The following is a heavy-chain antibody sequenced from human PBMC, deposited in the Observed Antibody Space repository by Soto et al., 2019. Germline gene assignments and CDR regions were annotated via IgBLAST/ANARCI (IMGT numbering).Heavy chain of an antibody. CDR1: GGSITVYY. D-gene: IGHD3-22*01. J-gene: IGHJ5*01. Sequence: QVQLQESGPGLVKPSETLSLTCTVSGGSITVYYLNWIRQPAGKGLEWIGHIYTSGTTNYNPSFKSRVTMSLDTSQKQFSLRLTSVTAADTAVYFCAREPYDITGNRIDSWGQGIPVTVSS. V-gene: IGHV4-4*07. CDR3: AREPYDITGNRIDS. CDR2: IYTSGTT.